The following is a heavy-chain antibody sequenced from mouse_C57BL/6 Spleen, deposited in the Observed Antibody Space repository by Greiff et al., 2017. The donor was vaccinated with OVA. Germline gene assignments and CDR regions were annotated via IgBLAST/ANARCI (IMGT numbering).Heavy chain of an antibody. J-gene: IGHJ2*01. D-gene: IGHD3-3*01. Sequence: VQLQQPGPELVKPGASVKLSCKASGYSFTSYGMHWVKQRPGQGLEWIGIINPSNGGTNYNEKFKSKATLTVDKSSSTAYMQLSSLTSEDSAVDYCAKRRDRDYFDYWGQGTTLTVSS. CDR3: AKRRDRDYFDY. V-gene: IGHV1-53*01. CDR2: INPSNGGT. CDR1: GYSFTSYG.